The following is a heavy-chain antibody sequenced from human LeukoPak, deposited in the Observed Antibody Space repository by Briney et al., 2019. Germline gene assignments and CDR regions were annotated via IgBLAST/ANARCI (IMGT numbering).Heavy chain of an antibody. CDR3: ARDALPGYSSSWYWFDP. V-gene: IGHV1-69*05. D-gene: IGHD6-13*01. CDR1: GGTFSSYA. J-gene: IGHJ5*02. Sequence: SVKVSCKASGGTFSSYAISWVRQAPGQGLEWMGGIIPIFGTANYAQRFQGRVTITTDESTSTAYMELSSLRSEDTAGYYCARDALPGYSSSWYWFDPWGQGTLVTVSS. CDR2: IIPIFGTA.